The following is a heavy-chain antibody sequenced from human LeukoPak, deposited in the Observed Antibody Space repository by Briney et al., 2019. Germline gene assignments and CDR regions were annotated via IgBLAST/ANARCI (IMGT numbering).Heavy chain of an antibody. V-gene: IGHV1-18*01. CDR3: ARPLRVTMIRGAAFRASSDFDP. J-gene: IGHJ5*02. CDR1: GYTFTSHG. CDR2: ISTYNGNT. Sequence: ASVKVSCKASGYTFTSHGISWVRQAPGQGLEWMGWISTYNGNTNYAQKLQGRVSMTTDTSTSTAYMDLRSLRSDDTAVYYCARPLRVTMIRGAAFRASSDFDPWGQGTLVTVSS. D-gene: IGHD3-10*01.